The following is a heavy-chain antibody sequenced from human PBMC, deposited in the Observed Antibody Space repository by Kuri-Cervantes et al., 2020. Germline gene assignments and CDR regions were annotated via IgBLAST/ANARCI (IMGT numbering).Heavy chain of an antibody. CDR2: INPNSGGT. D-gene: IGHD3-3*01. V-gene: IGHV1-2*02. J-gene: IGHJ6*02. CDR3: ARAGMGVGSYYDFWSGLEYDYGMDV. Sequence: ASVKVSCKASGYTFTDYYIHWVRQAPGQGLEWMGWINPNSGGTNYAQKFQGRVTMTRDTSISTAYMELSRLRSDDTAVYYCARAGMGVGSYYDFWSGLEYDYGMDVWGQGTTATFSS. CDR1: GYTFTDYY.